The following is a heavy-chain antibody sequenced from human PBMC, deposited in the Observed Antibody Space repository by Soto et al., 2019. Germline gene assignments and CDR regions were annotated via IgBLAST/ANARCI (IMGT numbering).Heavy chain of an antibody. CDR3: EREVQLGYYMAV. J-gene: IGHJ6*03. CDR1: GGTFSSYT. CDR2: IIAILCIT. D-gene: IGHD1-1*01. V-gene: IGHV1-69*08. Sequence: QVQLVQSGAEVKKPGSSVKVSCKASGGTFSSYTISWVRHAHGQGLEWMGSIIAILCITNYAQKFQGRVTIHEDKSTSTAYMELSSLRSEDTAVYYCEREVQLGYYMAVWGKGTPVPVSS.